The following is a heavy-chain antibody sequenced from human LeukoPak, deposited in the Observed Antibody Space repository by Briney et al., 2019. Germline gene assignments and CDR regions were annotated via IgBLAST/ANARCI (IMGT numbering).Heavy chain of an antibody. Sequence: SQTLSLTCTVSGGSISSGSYYWSWIRQPAGKGLEWIGEINHSGGTNYNPSLQSRVTISVDTSKNQFSLKLSSVTAADTAVYYCARDFRYCSGGSCFKDDAFDIWGQGTMVTVSS. D-gene: IGHD2-15*01. J-gene: IGHJ3*02. CDR1: GGSISSGSYY. CDR3: ARDFRYCSGGSCFKDDAFDI. CDR2: INHSGGT. V-gene: IGHV4-61*09.